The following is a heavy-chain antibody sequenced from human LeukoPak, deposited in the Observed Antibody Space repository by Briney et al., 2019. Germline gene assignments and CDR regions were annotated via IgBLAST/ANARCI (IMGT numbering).Heavy chain of an antibody. CDR3: ARRQGCSSTSCPPDS. Sequence: GESLKISCKGSGYSFTSFWIGWVRQMPGKGLEWMGIIYPDDSETIYSPSFQGQVTMSADKSINTAYLQWSSLKASDTAMYYCARRQGCSSTSCPPDSWGQGTLVTVSS. CDR1: GYSFTSFW. D-gene: IGHD2-2*01. J-gene: IGHJ4*02. V-gene: IGHV5-51*01. CDR2: IYPDDSET.